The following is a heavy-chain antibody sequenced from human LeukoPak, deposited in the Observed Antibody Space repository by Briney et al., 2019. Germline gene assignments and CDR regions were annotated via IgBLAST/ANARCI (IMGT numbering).Heavy chain of an antibody. CDR2: IYNTGNT. CDR3: ARGGGLRITMVLFQH. CDR1: GDSISSNDYY. J-gene: IGHJ1*01. Sequence: SEPLSLNCTVFGDSISSNDYYWGWIRQPPGKEPEWIGSIYNTGNTYYNPSLKSRVTISLDTSNNQFSLKVTSVTAADTAVYYCARGGGLRITMVLFQHWGHGTLVAVSS. D-gene: IGHD3-10*01. V-gene: IGHV4-39*07.